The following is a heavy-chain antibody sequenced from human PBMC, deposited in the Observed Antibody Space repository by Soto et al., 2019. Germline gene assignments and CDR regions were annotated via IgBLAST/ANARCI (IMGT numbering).Heavy chain of an antibody. J-gene: IGHJ4*02. D-gene: IGHD6-6*01. CDR1: GCSIRSYY. Sequence: SETLSLTYAVSGCSIRSYYWSWIRQPPGKGLEWIGYIYYSGSTNYNPSLKSRVTISVDTSKNQFSLKLSSVTAADTAVYYCARGYSSSFSFAYWGQGPLVTVSS. CDR2: IYYSGST. CDR3: ARGYSSSFSFAY. V-gene: IGHV4-59*01.